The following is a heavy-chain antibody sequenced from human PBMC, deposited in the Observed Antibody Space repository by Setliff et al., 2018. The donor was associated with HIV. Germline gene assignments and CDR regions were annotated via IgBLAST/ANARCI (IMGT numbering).Heavy chain of an antibody. CDR3: ARESGSYYRDLDY. CDR1: GYTFISYD. J-gene: IGHJ4*02. V-gene: IGHV1-18*01. Sequence: ASVKVSCKASGYTFISYDINWVRQAPGQGLEWMGWISAYNGNTRYAQKPQGRVTMTTDASTSTAYMELRSLRSDDTAVYYCARESGSYYRDLDYWGQGTLVTVSS. CDR2: ISAYNGNT. D-gene: IGHD1-26*01.